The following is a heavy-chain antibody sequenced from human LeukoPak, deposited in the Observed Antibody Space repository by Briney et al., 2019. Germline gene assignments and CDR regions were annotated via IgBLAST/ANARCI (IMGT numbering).Heavy chain of an antibody. Sequence: GGSLRLSCAASGFTFSSYSMNWVRQAPGKGLEWVSSISSSSSYIYYADSVKGRFTISGDNAKNSLYLQMNSLRAEDTAVYYCARDLLIAAAGMGGYWGQGTLVTVSS. CDR1: GFTFSSYS. D-gene: IGHD6-13*01. J-gene: IGHJ4*02. CDR2: ISSSSSYI. CDR3: ARDLLIAAAGMGGY. V-gene: IGHV3-21*01.